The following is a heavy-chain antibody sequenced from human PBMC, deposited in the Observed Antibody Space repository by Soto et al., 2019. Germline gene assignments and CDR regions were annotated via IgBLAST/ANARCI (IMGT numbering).Heavy chain of an antibody. V-gene: IGHV3-33*01. CDR1: GFTFSSYG. CDR3: AGGYCSGGSCYYFDY. Sequence: QVQLVESGGGVVQPGRSLRLSCAASGFTFSSYGMHWVRQAPGKGLEWGAVIWYDGSNKYYADSVKGRFTISRDNSKNTLYLQMNSLRAEDTAVYYCAGGYCSGGSCYYFDYWGQGTLVTVSS. CDR2: IWYDGSNK. D-gene: IGHD2-15*01. J-gene: IGHJ4*02.